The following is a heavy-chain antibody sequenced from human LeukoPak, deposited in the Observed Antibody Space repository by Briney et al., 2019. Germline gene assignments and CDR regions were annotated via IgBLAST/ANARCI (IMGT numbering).Heavy chain of an antibody. CDR2: INTDGSST. Sequence: GGSLRLSCAASGFTLSNFWIHWVRQAPGKGLVWVSRINTDGSSTNYADSVKGRFAVSRDNAKNTLYLQMNSLRVEDTAVYYCARVIGWDEPFDLWGQGTMVTVSS. D-gene: IGHD1-26*01. CDR3: ARVIGWDEPFDL. J-gene: IGHJ3*01. V-gene: IGHV3-74*01. CDR1: GFTLSNFW.